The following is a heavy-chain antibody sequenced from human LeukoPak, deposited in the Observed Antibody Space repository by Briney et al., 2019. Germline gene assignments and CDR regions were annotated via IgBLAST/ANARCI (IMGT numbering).Heavy chain of an antibody. D-gene: IGHD2-21*01. Sequence: SVKVSCKXSGGTFSSYAISWVRQAPGQGLEWMGGIIPIFGTANYAQKFQGRVTITADESTSTAYMELSSLRSEDTAVYYCARAQEVVVVDWFDPWGQGTLVTVSS. V-gene: IGHV1-69*13. CDR2: IIPIFGTA. CDR1: GGTFSSYA. CDR3: ARAQEVVVVDWFDP. J-gene: IGHJ5*02.